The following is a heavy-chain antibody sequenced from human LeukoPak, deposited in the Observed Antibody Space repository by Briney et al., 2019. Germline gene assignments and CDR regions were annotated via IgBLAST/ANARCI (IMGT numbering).Heavy chain of an antibody. CDR2: IYYSGST. CDR1: GGSISSSSYY. V-gene: IGHV4-39*07. D-gene: IGHD6-13*01. J-gene: IGHJ4*02. Sequence: SETLSLTCTVSGGSISSSSYYWGWIRQPPGKGLEWIGSIYYSGSTYYNPSLKSRVTISVDTSKNQFSLKLSSVIAADTAVYYCARDAIAAAGGYDYWGQGTLVTVSS. CDR3: ARDAIAAAGGYDY.